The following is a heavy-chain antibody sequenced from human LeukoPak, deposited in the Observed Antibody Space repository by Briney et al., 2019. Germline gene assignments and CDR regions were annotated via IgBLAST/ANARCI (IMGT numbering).Heavy chain of an antibody. CDR1: GGTSSSYA. J-gene: IGHJ5*02. CDR2: IIPIFGTA. D-gene: IGHD2-2*01. CDR3: AREIVVPAAIYRGGNWFDP. Sequence: AASVKVSCKASGGTSSSYAISWVRQAPGQGLEWMGGIIPIFGTANYAQKFQGRVTITTDESTSTAYMELSSLRSEDTAVYYCAREIVVPAAIYRGGNWFDPWGQGTLVTVSS. V-gene: IGHV1-69*05.